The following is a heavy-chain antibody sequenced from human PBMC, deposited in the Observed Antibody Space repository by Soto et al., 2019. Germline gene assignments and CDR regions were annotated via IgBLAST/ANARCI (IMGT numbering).Heavy chain of an antibody. V-gene: IGHV3-9*01. J-gene: IGHJ3*02. Sequence: GGSLRLSCAASGFTFDDYAMHCVRQAPGKGLEWVSGISWNSGSIGYADSVKGRFTISRDNAKNSLYLQMNSLRAEDTALYYCAKVGPNDAFDIWGQGTMVTVSS. CDR1: GFTFDDYA. CDR2: ISWNSGSI. CDR3: AKVGPNDAFDI.